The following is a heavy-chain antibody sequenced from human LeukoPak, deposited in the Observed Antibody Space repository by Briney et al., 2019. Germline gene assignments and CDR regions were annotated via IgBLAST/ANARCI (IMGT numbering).Heavy chain of an antibody. CDR3: ARDHCSSTSCPNSGEPDY. D-gene: IGHD2-2*01. CDR2: INPNSGGT. CDR1: GYTFTGYY. Sequence: GASVKVSCKASGYTFTGYYMHWVRQAPGQGLEWMGWINPNSGGTNYAQKFQGRVTMTRDTSISTAYMELSRLRSDDTAVYYCARDHCSSTSCPNSGEPDYWGQGTLVTVSS. V-gene: IGHV1-2*02. J-gene: IGHJ4*02.